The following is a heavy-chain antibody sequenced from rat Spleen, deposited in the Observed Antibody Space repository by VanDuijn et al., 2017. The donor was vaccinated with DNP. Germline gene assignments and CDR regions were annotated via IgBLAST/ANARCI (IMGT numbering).Heavy chain of an antibody. D-gene: IGHD1-4*01. Sequence: EVQLVESGGGLVQPGRSLKLSCAASGFTFSNYGMHWIRQAPTKGLEWVASITSSGGSTYYPDSVKGRFTISRDNAKNTLYLQMNSLRSEDTATYYCARTTRVYWYFDFWGPGTMVTVSS. CDR2: ITSSGGST. V-gene: IGHV5-19*01. CDR3: ARTTRVYWYFDF. CDR1: GFTFSNYG. J-gene: IGHJ1*01.